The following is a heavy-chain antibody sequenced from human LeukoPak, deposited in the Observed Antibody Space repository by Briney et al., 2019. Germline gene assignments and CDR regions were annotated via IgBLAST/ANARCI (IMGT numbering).Heavy chain of an antibody. Sequence: ASVKVSCTASGYTFTGYYMHWVRQAPGQGLEWMGWINPNSGGTNYAQKFQGRVTMTRDTSISTAYMELSRLRSDDTAVYYCARDRWEPSNWFDPWGQGTLVTVSS. CDR2: INPNSGGT. J-gene: IGHJ5*02. D-gene: IGHD1-26*01. CDR1: GYTFTGYY. CDR3: ARDRWEPSNWFDP. V-gene: IGHV1-2*02.